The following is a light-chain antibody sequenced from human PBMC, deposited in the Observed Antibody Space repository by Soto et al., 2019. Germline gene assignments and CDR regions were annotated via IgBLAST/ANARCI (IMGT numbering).Light chain of an antibody. V-gene: IGLV2-14*01. CDR1: SSDVGDYNY. Sequence: QSALTQPASVSGSPGQSITISCTATSSDVGDYNYVSWYQQHPDRAPKLMIYEVSNRPSGVSNRFSGSKSGNTASLTISGLQAEYEADYYCSSYTTSSTLLFGTGTKLTVL. CDR3: SSYTTSSTLL. J-gene: IGLJ1*01. CDR2: EVS.